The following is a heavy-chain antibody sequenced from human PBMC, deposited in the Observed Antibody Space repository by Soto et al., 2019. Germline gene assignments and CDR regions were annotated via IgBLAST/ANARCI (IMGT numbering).Heavy chain of an antibody. V-gene: IGHV1-69*04. D-gene: IGHD4-17*01. CDR2: IIPILGVA. CDR1: GDTFSNHT. CDR3: ARVADMSTVTKGYDYYMDV. J-gene: IGHJ6*03. Sequence: QVQLVQSGAEVKKPGSSVKVSCKASGDTFSNHTISWVRQAPGQGLEWTGTIIPILGVANYAQKFQGRVTITADNATSTAYMELSSLRSSDTAVYYCARVADMSTVTKGYDYYMDVWGTGTTVTVSS.